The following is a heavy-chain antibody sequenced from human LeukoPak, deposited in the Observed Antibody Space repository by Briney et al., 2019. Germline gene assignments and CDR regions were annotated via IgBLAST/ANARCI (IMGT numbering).Heavy chain of an antibody. CDR1: GYTLTELS. CDR2: IIPILGIA. Sequence: ASVKVSCKVSGYTLTELSMHWVRQAPGQGLEWMGRIIPILGIANYAQKFQGRVTITADKSTSTAYMELSSLRSEDTAVYYCARDQGSIAVAGTSWFDPWGQGTLVTVSS. D-gene: IGHD6-19*01. J-gene: IGHJ5*02. V-gene: IGHV1-69*04. CDR3: ARDQGSIAVAGTSWFDP.